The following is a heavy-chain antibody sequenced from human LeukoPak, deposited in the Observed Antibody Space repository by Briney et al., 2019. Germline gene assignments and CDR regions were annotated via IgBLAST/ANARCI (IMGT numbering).Heavy chain of an antibody. V-gene: IGHV3-66*02. Sequence: GGSLRLSCAASGFTVSSNYMSWVRQAPGKGLEWVSVIYSGGSTYYADSVKGRFTIYRDNYKNTLYLQMNSLRAEDTAVYYCAREETSIAAAGPFDYWGQGTLVTVSS. J-gene: IGHJ4*02. CDR3: AREETSIAAAGPFDY. D-gene: IGHD6-13*01. CDR1: GFTVSSNY. CDR2: IYSGGST.